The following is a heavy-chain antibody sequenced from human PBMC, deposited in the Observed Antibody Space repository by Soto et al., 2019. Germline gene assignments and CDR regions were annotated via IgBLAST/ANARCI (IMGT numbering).Heavy chain of an antibody. CDR1: GFTFSSYG. J-gene: IGHJ4*02. V-gene: IGHV3-33*01. CDR3: ARPDYGDYEFYFDY. CDR2: IWYDGSNK. D-gene: IGHD4-17*01. Sequence: GESRRLACAASGFTFSSYGMHGGGQAPGKGLEWVAVIWYDGSNKYYADSVKGRFTISRDNSKNTLYLQMNSLRAEDTAVYYCARPDYGDYEFYFDYWGQGTLVTVSS.